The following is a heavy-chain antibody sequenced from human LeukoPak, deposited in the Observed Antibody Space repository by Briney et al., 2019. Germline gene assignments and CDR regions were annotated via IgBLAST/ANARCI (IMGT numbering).Heavy chain of an antibody. Sequence: ASVKVSCKASGYTFTGYYMHWVRQAPGQGLEWMGWINPNSGGTNYAQKFQGRVTMTRDTSISTAYMELSRLRSDDTAVYYCARGEVHIMVVTAPPVWFDPWGQGTLVTVSS. V-gene: IGHV1-2*02. CDR1: GYTFTGYY. D-gene: IGHD2-21*02. CDR2: INPNSGGT. CDR3: ARGEVHIMVVTAPPVWFDP. J-gene: IGHJ5*02.